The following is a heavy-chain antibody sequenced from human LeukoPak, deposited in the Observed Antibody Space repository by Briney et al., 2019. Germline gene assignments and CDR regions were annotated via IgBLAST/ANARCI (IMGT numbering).Heavy chain of an antibody. Sequence: GESLKISCQGSEYSFATYWIAWLRQMPGKVLEWMGIIYPSDSDTRYSPSFQGQVTISADKSIKTAYLQWSSLKASDTAMYYCASPLQGIVGATGFYYWGQGTLVTVSS. J-gene: IGHJ4*02. D-gene: IGHD1-26*01. CDR3: ASPLQGIVGATGFYY. V-gene: IGHV5-51*01. CDR2: IYPSDSDT. CDR1: EYSFATYW.